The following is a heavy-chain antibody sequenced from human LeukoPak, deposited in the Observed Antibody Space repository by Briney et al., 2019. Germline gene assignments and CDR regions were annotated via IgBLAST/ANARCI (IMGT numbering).Heavy chain of an antibody. CDR1: GYSLNTLS. CDR2: VDSEDGET. J-gene: IGHJ3*01. D-gene: IGHD3-22*01. CDR3: ATDFRAGVIYAFDF. Sequence: GASVKVSCKVSGYSLNTLSIHWVRQASGKGLEWMGHVDSEDGETKYAQRFQGRVTMTEDTSTDTAYMELSSLTSEDTAVYYRATDFRAGVIYAFDFWGQGTMVAVSS. V-gene: IGHV1-24*01.